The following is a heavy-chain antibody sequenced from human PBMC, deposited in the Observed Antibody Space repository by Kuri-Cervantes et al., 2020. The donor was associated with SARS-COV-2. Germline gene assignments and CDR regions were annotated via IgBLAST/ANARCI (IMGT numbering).Heavy chain of an antibody. CDR1: GFTFSGHW. D-gene: IGHD6-13*01. J-gene: IGHJ4*02. V-gene: IGHV3-74*01. CDR3: ARDRIAFGY. CDR2: INPDGSYT. Sequence: GESLKISCAASGFTFSGHWIRWVRQAPGKGLVWVSRINPDGSYTNNADSVKGRFTLSRDNAKNMLFLQMNSLRAEDTAVYYCARDRIAFGYWGQGTLVTVSS.